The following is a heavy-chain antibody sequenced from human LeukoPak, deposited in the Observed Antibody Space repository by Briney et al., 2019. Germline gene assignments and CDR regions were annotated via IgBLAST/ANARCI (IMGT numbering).Heavy chain of an antibody. D-gene: IGHD2-15*01. J-gene: IGHJ4*02. CDR1: GYTFSSYG. V-gene: IGHV1-18*01. CDR2: ISADSSIT. CDR3: ARDSGGTFRHPYYFDY. Sequence: ASVKVSCKASGYTFSSYGISWVRQAPGQGLEWMGWISADSSITHYAQDLQGRVTMTTDTSTSTAYMELRSLRSDDTAVYYCARDSGGTFRHPYYFDYWGQGTLVTVSS.